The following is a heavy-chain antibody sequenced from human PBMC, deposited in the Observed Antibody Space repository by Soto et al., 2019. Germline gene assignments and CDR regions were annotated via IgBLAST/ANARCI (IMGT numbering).Heavy chain of an antibody. CDR1: GFTFSDHY. D-gene: IGHD3-16*01. CDR2: TRNKANSYTT. J-gene: IGHJ4*02. CDR3: GRVTCGGIYYFDY. V-gene: IGHV3-72*01. Sequence: EVQLVESGGGLVQPGGSLRLSCAASGFTFSDHYMDWVRQAPGKGLEWVGRTRNKANSYTTEYAASVKGRFTISRDDSETALYLQMNSLKTEDTAVYYCGRVTCGGIYYFDYWGQGTLVTVSS.